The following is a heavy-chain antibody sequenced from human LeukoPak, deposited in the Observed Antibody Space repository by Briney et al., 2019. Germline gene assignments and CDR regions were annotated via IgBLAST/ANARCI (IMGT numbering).Heavy chain of an antibody. V-gene: IGHV3-23*01. D-gene: IGHD3-22*01. CDR1: GFTFSNAW. J-gene: IGHJ4*02. Sequence: PGGSLRLSCAASGFTFSNAWMSWVRQAPGKGLEWVSAISGSGGSTYYADSVKGRFTISRDNSKNTLYLQMNSLRAEDTAVYYCAKRWYYDSSGTDYWGQGTLVTVSS. CDR2: ISGSGGST. CDR3: AKRWYYDSSGTDY.